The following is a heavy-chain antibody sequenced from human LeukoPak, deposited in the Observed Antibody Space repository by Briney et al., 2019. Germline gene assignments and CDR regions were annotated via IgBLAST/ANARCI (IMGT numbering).Heavy chain of an antibody. CDR3: TRGYYGSGSYSYYYGMDV. CDR2: IRSKAYGGTT. Sequence: GGSLRLSCTASGFTFGDYAMSWVRQAPGKGLEWVGLIRSKAYGGTTEYAASVKGRFTISRDDSKSIAYLQMNSLKTEDTAVYYCTRGYYGSGSYSYYYGMDVWGKGTTVTVSS. D-gene: IGHD3-10*01. V-gene: IGHV3-49*04. CDR1: GFTFGDYA. J-gene: IGHJ6*04.